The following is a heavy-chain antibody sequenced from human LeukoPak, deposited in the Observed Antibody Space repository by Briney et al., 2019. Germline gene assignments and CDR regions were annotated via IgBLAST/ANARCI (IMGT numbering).Heavy chain of an antibody. CDR3: TSFYETN. J-gene: IGHJ4*02. CDR2: VNSDGSAT. D-gene: IGHD2/OR15-2a*01. Sequence: GGSLRLSCAASGFIFTKYWMHWVRQAPGKGLVWVSHVNSDGSATSYADSVKGRFTISRDNAKNTVYLHMNSLRVEDTAVYYCTSFYETNWGQGTLVTVSS. CDR1: GFIFTKYW. V-gene: IGHV3-74*01.